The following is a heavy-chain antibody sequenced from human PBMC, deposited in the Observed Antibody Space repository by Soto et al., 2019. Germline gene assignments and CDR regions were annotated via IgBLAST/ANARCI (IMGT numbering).Heavy chain of an antibody. J-gene: IGHJ6*02. V-gene: IGHV1-46*01. CDR3: ARVYKPAALYNYYGMDV. D-gene: IGHD2-2*01. CDR2: INPSGGSA. Sequence: VKVSCKASGYTFTSYYMHWVRQAPGQGLEWMGIINPSGGSASYAQKFQGRVTMTRDTSTSTVYMELSSLRSEDTAVYYCARVYKPAALYNYYGMDVWGQGTTVTVSS. CDR1: GYTFTSYY.